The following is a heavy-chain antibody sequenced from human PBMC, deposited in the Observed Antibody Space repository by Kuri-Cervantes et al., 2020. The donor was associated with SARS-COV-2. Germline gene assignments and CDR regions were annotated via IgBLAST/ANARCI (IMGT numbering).Heavy chain of an antibody. J-gene: IGHJ4*02. CDR2: ISYDGSNK. V-gene: IGHV3-30-3*01. Sequence: GGSLRLSCAASGFTFSSYAMHWVRQAPGKGLEWVAVISYDGSNKYYADSVKGRFTISRDNSKNTLYLQMNSLRAEDTAVYYCTTDGYFDYWGQGTLVTVSS. CDR3: TTDGYFDY. CDR1: GFTFSSYA.